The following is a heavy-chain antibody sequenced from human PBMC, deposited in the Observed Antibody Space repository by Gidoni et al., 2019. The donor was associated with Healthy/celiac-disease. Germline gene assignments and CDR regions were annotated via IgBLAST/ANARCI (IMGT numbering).Heavy chain of an antibody. D-gene: IGHD2-15*01. V-gene: IGHV4-31*03. CDR2: IYYSGST. CDR3: ARRFRGGGSEFDP. CDR1: GGSISSGGYY. Sequence: QVQLQESGPGPVKPSQTLSLTCTVPGGSISSGGYYWSWIRQHPGKGLEWIGYIYYSGSTYYNPSLKSRVTISVDTSKNQFSLKLSSVTAADTAVYYCARRFRGGGSEFDPWGQGTLVTVSS. J-gene: IGHJ5*02.